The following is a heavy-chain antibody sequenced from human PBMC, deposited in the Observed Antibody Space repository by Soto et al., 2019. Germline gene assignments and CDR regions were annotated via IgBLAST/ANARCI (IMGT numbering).Heavy chain of an antibody. Sequence: GGSLRLSCAASGFTFSSYGMHWVRQAPGKGLEWVAVISYDGSNKYYADSVKGRFTISRDNSKNTLYLQMNSLRAEDTAVYYCAKDEERGDFDYWGQGTLVTVSS. CDR1: GFTFSSYG. D-gene: IGHD2-21*01. J-gene: IGHJ4*02. V-gene: IGHV3-30*18. CDR3: AKDEERGDFDY. CDR2: ISYDGSNK.